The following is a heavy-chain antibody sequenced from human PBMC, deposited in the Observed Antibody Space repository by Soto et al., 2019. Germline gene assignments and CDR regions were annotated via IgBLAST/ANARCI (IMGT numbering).Heavy chain of an antibody. V-gene: IGHV1-18*01. D-gene: IGHD3-10*01. CDR2: ISAYNGNT. CDR1: GYTFTSYG. Sequence: ASVKVSCKASGYTFTSYGISWVRQAPGQGLEWMGWISAYNGNTNYAQKLQGRVTMTTDTSTSTAYMELRSLRSDDTAVYYCARDSYDYGCGSYLQLDYWAQGTLVTVSS. CDR3: ARDSYDYGCGSYLQLDY. J-gene: IGHJ4*02.